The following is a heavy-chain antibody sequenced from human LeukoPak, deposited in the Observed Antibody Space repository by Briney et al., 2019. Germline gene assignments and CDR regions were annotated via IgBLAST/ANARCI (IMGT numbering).Heavy chain of an antibody. CDR2: ISSSGSTI. CDR1: GFTFSSYE. D-gene: IGHD5-18*01. CDR3: ARNGRGHSYGYYYYYGMDV. V-gene: IGHV3-48*03. Sequence: GGSLRLSCAASGFTFSSYEMNWVRQAPGKGLEWVSYISSSGSTIYYADSVKGRFTISRDNAKNSLYLQMNSLRAEDTAVYYCARNGRGHSYGYYYYYGMDVWGKGTTVTVSS. J-gene: IGHJ6*04.